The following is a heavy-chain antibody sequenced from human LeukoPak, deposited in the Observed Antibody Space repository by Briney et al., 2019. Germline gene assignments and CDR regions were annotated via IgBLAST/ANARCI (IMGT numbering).Heavy chain of an antibody. Sequence: SETLSLTCAVYGGSFSGYYWSWIRQPPGKGLEWIGEINHSGSTNYNPSLKSRVTISVDTSKNQFSLKLSSVTAADTAAYYCAGGGDYYDSSGYYHFDYWGQGTLVTVSS. V-gene: IGHV4-34*01. CDR3: AGGGDYYDSSGYYHFDY. CDR2: INHSGST. CDR1: GGSFSGYY. D-gene: IGHD3-22*01. J-gene: IGHJ4*02.